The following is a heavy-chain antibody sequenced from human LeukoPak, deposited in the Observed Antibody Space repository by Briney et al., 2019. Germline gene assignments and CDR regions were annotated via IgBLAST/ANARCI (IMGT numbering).Heavy chain of an antibody. CDR1: GFTFSSYS. CDR3: ERGGLYCSSTSCSNYYYYYMDV. J-gene: IGHJ6*03. Sequence: GGSLRLSCAASGFTFSSYSMNWVRQAPGKGLEWVSSISSSSSYIYYADSVKGRFTISRDNAKNSLYLQMNSLRAEDTAVYYCERGGLYCSSTSCSNYYYYYMDVWGKGTTVTVSS. D-gene: IGHD2-2*01. V-gene: IGHV3-21*01. CDR2: ISSSSSYI.